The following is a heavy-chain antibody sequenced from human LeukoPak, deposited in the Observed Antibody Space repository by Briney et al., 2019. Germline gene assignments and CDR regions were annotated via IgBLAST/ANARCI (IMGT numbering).Heavy chain of an antibody. CDR3: ARDQPYMDV. J-gene: IGHJ6*03. Sequence: GSLRLSCAASGFTFRNYAMSWVRQAPGKGLEWIGSIYHSGTTYYNPSLKSRVTLSVDTSKNQFSLELNSVTAADTAVYYCARDQPYMDVWGKGTTVTVSS. V-gene: IGHV4-38-2*02. CDR1: GFTFRNYA. CDR2: IYHSGTT.